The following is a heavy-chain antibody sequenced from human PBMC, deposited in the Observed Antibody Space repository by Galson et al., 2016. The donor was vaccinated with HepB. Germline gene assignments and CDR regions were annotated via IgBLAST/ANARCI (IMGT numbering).Heavy chain of an antibody. V-gene: IGHV1-69*13. CDR2: IIPIFGTA. J-gene: IGHJ4*02. Sequence: SVKVSCKASGYTYIDYDITWVRQAPGQGLEWMGRIIPIFGTANYAQKFQGRVTITADESTSTAYMELSSLKSEDTAVYYCARGLGSGSYFDYWGQGTLVTVSS. D-gene: IGHD3-10*01. CDR1: GYTYIDYD. CDR3: ARGLGSGSYFDY.